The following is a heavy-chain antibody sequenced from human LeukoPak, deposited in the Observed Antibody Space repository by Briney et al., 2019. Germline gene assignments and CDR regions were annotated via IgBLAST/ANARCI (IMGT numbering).Heavy chain of an antibody. CDR2: ISTNTGNP. Sequence: ASVKVSCKASGYTFTRNALIWVRQAPGQGLEWMGWISTNTGNPTYAQGFAGRFVFSLDTSVRTAYLQISSLKTEDTAVYYCARGLGYSSSWYRGAGSWFDPWGQGTLVTVSS. J-gene: IGHJ5*02. CDR1: GYTFTRNA. CDR3: ARGLGYSSSWYRGAGSWFDP. D-gene: IGHD6-13*01. V-gene: IGHV7-4-1*02.